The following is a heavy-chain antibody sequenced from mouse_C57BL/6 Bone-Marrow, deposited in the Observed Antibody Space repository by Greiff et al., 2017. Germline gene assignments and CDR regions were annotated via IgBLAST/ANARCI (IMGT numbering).Heavy chain of an antibody. Sequence: VQLQQSGAELVRPGASVTLSCKASGYTFTDYEMHWVKQTPVHGLEWIGAIDPETGGTAYNQKFKGKAILTADKSSSTAYMELRSLTSVDSAVSYCTREGYGNFAWFAYWGQGTLVTVSA. CDR1: GYTFTDYE. CDR3: TREGYGNFAWFAY. V-gene: IGHV1-15*01. D-gene: IGHD2-10*02. CDR2: IDPETGGT. J-gene: IGHJ3*01.